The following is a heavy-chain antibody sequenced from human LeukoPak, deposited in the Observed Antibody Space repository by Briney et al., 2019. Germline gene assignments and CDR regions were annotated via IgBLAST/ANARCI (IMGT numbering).Heavy chain of an antibody. D-gene: IGHD3-3*01. Sequence: ASVKVSCKASGYTFTSYGISWVPQAPGQGLEWMGWISAYNGNTNYAQKLQGRVTMTTDTSTSTAYMELRSLRSDDTAVYYCARVQPSYDFWSGYYGLFDYWGQGTLVTVSS. CDR2: ISAYNGNT. CDR3: ARVQPSYDFWSGYYGLFDY. J-gene: IGHJ4*02. CDR1: GYTFTSYG. V-gene: IGHV1-18*01.